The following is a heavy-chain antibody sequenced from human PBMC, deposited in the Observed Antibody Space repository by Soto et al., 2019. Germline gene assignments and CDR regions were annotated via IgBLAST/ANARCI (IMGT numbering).Heavy chain of an antibody. J-gene: IGHJ6*02. D-gene: IGHD2-8*01. CDR2: IYYSGRT. CDR3: ARDRPSSNGVPGRVEKDV. V-gene: IGHV4-31*03. Sequence: SEPLCLTGPVSGGSIITGGYYLIWMRQQPWKGLEVSGYIYYSGRTYYNPSLKSRVTISVDTSKNQFSLTLSSVTAADTAVYYCARDRPSSNGVPGRVEKDVWGQGTTVTVSS. CDR1: GGSIITGGYY.